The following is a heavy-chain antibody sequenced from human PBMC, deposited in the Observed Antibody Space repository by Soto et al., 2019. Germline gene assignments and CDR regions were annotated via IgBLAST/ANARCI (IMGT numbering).Heavy chain of an antibody. Sequence: QVQLVQSGAEVKKPGVSVKVSCKASGYTFASYAFSWVRQAPGQGLEWMGWISAYNGNTKYAEKLQGRVTMTTDTSTSTAYMELRSLTSDDTAVYYCARDSPPVDYWGQGTLVTVSS. V-gene: IGHV1-18*01. J-gene: IGHJ4*02. CDR1: GYTFASYA. CDR2: ISAYNGNT. CDR3: ARDSPPVDY.